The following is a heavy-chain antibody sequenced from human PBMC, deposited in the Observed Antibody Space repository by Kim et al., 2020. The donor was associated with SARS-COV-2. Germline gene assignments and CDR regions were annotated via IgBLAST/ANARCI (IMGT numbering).Heavy chain of an antibody. J-gene: IGHJ6*02. CDR1: GGSISSYY. D-gene: IGHD3-9*01. CDR2: IYYSGST. Sequence: SETLSLTCTVSGGSISSYYWSWIRQPPGKGLEWIGYIYYSGSTNYNPSLKSRVTISVDTSKNQFSLKLSSVTAADTAVYYCARHGFYYDILTGSATYYYYGMDVWGQGTTVTVSS. V-gene: IGHV4-59*01. CDR3: ARHGFYYDILTGSATYYYYGMDV.